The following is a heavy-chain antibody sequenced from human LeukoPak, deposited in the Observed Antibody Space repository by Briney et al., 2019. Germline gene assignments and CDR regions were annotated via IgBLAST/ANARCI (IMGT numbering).Heavy chain of an antibody. CDR2: MNPNSSNT. V-gene: IGHV1-8*02. CDR3: ARVAARPKIQYYFDY. CDR1: GGTFSSYA. Sequence: ASVKVSCKASGGTFSSYAISWVRQAPGQGREWMGWMNPNSSNTGYAQKFQGRVTMTRNTSISTAYMELSSLRSEDTAVYYCARVAARPKIQYYFDYWGQGTLVTVSS. J-gene: IGHJ4*02. D-gene: IGHD6-6*01.